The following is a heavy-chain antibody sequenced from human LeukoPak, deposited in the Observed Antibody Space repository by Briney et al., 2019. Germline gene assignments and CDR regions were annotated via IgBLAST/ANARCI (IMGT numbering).Heavy chain of an antibody. D-gene: IGHD4-17*01. CDR1: GGSISSGSYY. Sequence: PSETLPLTCTVSGGSISSGSYYWGWIRQPPGKGLEWIGSIYYSGSTYYNPSLKSRVTISVDTSKNQFSLKLSSVTAADTAVYYCARLGLSTTAFDYWGQGTLVTVSS. CDR2: IYYSGST. CDR3: ARLGLSTTAFDY. J-gene: IGHJ4*02. V-gene: IGHV4-39*01.